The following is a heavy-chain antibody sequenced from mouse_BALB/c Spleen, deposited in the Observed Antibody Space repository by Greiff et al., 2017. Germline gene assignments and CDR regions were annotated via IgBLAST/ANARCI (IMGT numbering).Heavy chain of an antibody. Sequence: VQLQQSGPELVKPGASVKMSCKASGYTFTSYVMHWVKQKPGQGLEWIGDINPYNEGTKYHEKFKGKATLTSDKSSSTAYMELSSLTSEDSAVYNCARGYYGYLDYWGQGTTLTVSS. CDR2: INPYNEGT. CDR3: ARGYYGYLDY. D-gene: IGHD1-1*01. J-gene: IGHJ2*01. CDR1: GYTFTSYV. V-gene: IGHV1-14*01.